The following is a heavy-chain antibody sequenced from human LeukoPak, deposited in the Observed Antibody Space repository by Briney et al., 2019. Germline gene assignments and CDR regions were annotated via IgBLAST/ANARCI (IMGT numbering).Heavy chain of an antibody. J-gene: IGHJ4*02. CDR3: ARDLSYFGY. CDR2: IRQDGSSR. V-gene: IGHV3-7*01. CDR1: GFTFSTSW. Sequence: GGSLRLYCTASGFTFSTSWMTWVRQAPGKGLEWVANIRQDGSSRYYVDSVKGRFTISRDNAKNSLYLQLNSLRVEDTAVYYCARDLSYFGYWGQGALVTVSS.